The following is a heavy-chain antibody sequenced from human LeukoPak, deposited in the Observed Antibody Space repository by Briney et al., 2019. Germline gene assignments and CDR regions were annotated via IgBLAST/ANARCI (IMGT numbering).Heavy chain of an antibody. D-gene: IGHD5-18*01. J-gene: IGHJ5*02. V-gene: IGHV4-39*01. CDR2: IYYSGSGST. CDR1: GGSISSSSYY. CDR3: ARLGSYGRGRSNWFDP. Sequence: SETLSLTRTVSGGSISSSSYYWGWIRQPPGKGLEWIGSIYYSGSGSTYYNPSLKSRVTISVDTSKNQFSLKLSSVTAADTAVYYCARLGSYGRGRSNWFDPWGQGTLVTVSS.